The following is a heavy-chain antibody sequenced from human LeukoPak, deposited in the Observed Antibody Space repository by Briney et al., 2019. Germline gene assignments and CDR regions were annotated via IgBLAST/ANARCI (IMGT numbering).Heavy chain of an antibody. J-gene: IGHJ4*02. CDR2: ISTSGLT. D-gene: IGHD3-10*01. CDR1: GFTISDYP. V-gene: IGHV3-23*01. Sequence: PGGSLRLSCVASGFTISDYPMNWVRQPPGKGLEWVSLISTSGLTYYADSVKGRFTISRDNSKNTLYLQMNSLRAEDTAVYYCAQDSRSGGYYFDYWGQGTLVTVSS. CDR3: AQDSRSGGYYFDY.